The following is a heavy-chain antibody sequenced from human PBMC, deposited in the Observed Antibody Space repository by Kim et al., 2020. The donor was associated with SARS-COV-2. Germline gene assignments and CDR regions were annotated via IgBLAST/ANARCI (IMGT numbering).Heavy chain of an antibody. CDR1: GGSISSYY. Sequence: SETLSLTCTVSGGSISSYYWSWIRQPPGKGLEWIGYIYYSGRTNYNPSLKSRVTISVDTSKNQFSLKLSSVTAADTAVYYCARVEWGLRQPHSSLGYWYFDLWGRGTLVTVSS. CDR3: ARVEWGLRQPHSSLGYWYFDL. V-gene: IGHV4-59*01. D-gene: IGHD1-26*01. J-gene: IGHJ2*01. CDR2: IYYSGRT.